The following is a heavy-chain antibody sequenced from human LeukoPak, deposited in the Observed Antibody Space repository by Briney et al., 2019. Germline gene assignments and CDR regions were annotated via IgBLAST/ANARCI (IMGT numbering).Heavy chain of an antibody. D-gene: IGHD3-9*01. Sequence: GASVKVSCKASGYTFTGYYMHWVRQAPGQGLEWMGWISAYNGNTNYAQKLPGRVTMTTDTSTSTAYMELRSLRSDDTAVYYCASSSPGGYFDWLLNRHYYYYMDVWGKGTTVTVSS. J-gene: IGHJ6*03. V-gene: IGHV1-18*04. CDR2: ISAYNGNT. CDR3: ASSSPGGYFDWLLNRHYYYYMDV. CDR1: GYTFTGYY.